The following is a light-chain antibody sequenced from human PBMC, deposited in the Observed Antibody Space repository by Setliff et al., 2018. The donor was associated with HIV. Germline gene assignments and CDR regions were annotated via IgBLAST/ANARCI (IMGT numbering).Light chain of an antibody. Sequence: QSALTQPASVSGSPGQSITISCTGTSSDVGGYNYVSWYQQHPGKAPKLIIYEVTNRPSGISHRFSGSKSGNTASLTISGLQTEDEADYYCISYTNNNILVFGSGTKVTVL. CDR3: ISYTNNNILV. V-gene: IGLV2-14*01. J-gene: IGLJ1*01. CDR1: SSDVGGYNY. CDR2: EVT.